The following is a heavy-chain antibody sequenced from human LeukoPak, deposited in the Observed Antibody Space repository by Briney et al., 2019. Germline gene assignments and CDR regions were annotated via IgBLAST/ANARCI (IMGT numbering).Heavy chain of an antibody. CDR3: ARDYNGGPGIFWDY. J-gene: IGHJ4*02. D-gene: IGHD3-10*01. V-gene: IGHV3-7*01. CDR2: IKRDGSEK. Sequence: GGSLRLSCAASGFTFSSYWMSWVRQAPGKGLEWVANIKRDGSEKYYVDSVKGRFTISRDNAKNSLYLQMNSLRAEDTAVYYCARDYNGGPGIFWDYWGQGTLVTVSS. CDR1: GFTFSSYW.